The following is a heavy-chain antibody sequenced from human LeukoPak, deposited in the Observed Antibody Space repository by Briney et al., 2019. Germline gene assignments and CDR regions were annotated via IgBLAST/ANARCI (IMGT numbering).Heavy chain of an antibody. CDR3: ARVGCGGGCYADAFDI. J-gene: IGHJ3*02. CDR2: INPSGGST. D-gene: IGHD2-21*02. CDR1: GYTFTRYY. Sequence: GASVKVSCKASGYTFTRYYMHWVRQAPGQGLEWMGIINPSGGSTSYAQKFQGRVTMTRDTSTSTVYMELSSLRSEDTAIYYCARVGCGGGCYADAFDIWGQGTMVTVSS. V-gene: IGHV1-46*01.